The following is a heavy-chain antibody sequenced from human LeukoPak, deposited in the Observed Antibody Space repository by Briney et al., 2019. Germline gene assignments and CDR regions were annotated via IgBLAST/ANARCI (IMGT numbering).Heavy chain of an antibody. Sequence: SETVSLTCTVSGASINSYYFTWIRQPAGKGLEWIGRVFSDGATDYNPSLQSRVTMSLDTSKNQVSLKLSSVAAADTAVYYCARTFCSGGNCFHFDYWGQGTLVTVSS. CDR1: GASINSYY. CDR3: ARTFCSGGNCFHFDY. V-gene: IGHV4-4*07. CDR2: VFSDGAT. D-gene: IGHD2-15*01. J-gene: IGHJ4*02.